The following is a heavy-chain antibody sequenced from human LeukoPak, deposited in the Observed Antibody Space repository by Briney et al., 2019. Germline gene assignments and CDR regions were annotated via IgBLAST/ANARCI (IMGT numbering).Heavy chain of an antibody. J-gene: IGHJ4*02. CDR2: ISYDGSTK. D-gene: IGHD3-10*01. V-gene: IGHV3-30*18. CDR3: VKDLHYYGPGSSTHY. CDR1: GFTFSNYA. Sequence: PGGSLRLSCEASGFTFSNYAMHWVRRAPGKGLEWVALISYDGSTKHYADSVKGRFTISRDNSKNTLSLQINSLRSEDTAVYYCVKDLHYYGPGSSTHYWGQGTLVTVYS.